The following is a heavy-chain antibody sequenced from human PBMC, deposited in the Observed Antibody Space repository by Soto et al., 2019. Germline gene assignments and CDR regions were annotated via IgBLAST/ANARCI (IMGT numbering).Heavy chain of an antibody. CDR1: GFTFSNFW. J-gene: IGHJ6*02. CDR3: GRDEVRNGVGV. Sequence: EVRLVESGGGLVQPGGSLRLSCVASGFTFSNFWMSWVRQVPGKGLGWVANIKADGTEKRYGDSVKGRLTISRDNAKNSVDLQMDSLRVEDTALYYGGRDEVRNGVGVWGQGTTVTVSS. CDR2: IKADGTEK. V-gene: IGHV3-7*01.